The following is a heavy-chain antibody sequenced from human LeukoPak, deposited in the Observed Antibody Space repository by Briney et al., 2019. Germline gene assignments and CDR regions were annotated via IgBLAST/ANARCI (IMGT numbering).Heavy chain of an antibody. CDR3: ARGGGVDILTGFQY. CDR2: ITPILDVT. V-gene: IGHV1-69*04. D-gene: IGHD3-9*01. Sequence: GASVTVSCKASGGTFTNYAINWVRQAPGQGLEWMGRITPILDVTNYAQKFQGRVTITADQSTSTAYMELSSLRSEDTAVYYCARGGGVDILTGFQYWGQGTLVTVSS. J-gene: IGHJ4*02. CDR1: GGTFTNYA.